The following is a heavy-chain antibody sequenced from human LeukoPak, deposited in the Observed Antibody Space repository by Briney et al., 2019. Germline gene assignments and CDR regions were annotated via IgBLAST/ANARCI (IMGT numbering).Heavy chain of an antibody. Sequence: PSETLSLTCTVSGGSISSYYWSWIRQPAGKGLEWIGRIYTSGSNNYNPSLKSRVTISVDTSKNQFSLKLSSVTAADTAVYYCARNRPSSLAVALRRKVHYYYMDVWGKGTTVTVSS. CDR3: ARNRPSSLAVALRRKVHYYYMDV. CDR1: GGSISSYY. D-gene: IGHD6-19*01. J-gene: IGHJ6*03. CDR2: IYTSGSN. V-gene: IGHV4-4*07.